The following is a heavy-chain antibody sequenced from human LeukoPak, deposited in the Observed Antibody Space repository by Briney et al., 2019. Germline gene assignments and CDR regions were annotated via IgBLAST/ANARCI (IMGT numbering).Heavy chain of an antibody. CDR2: INHSGST. Sequence: PSETLSLTCAVYGGSFSGYYWSWIRQPPGKGLEWIGEINHSGSTNYNPSLKSRVTISVDTSKNQFPLKLSSVTAADTAVYYCARANQQLDAFDIWGQGTMVTVSS. J-gene: IGHJ3*02. V-gene: IGHV4-34*01. CDR3: ARANQQLDAFDI. CDR1: GGSFSGYY. D-gene: IGHD6-13*01.